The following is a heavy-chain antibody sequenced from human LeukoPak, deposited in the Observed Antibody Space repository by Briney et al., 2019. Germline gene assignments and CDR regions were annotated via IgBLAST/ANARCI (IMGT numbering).Heavy chain of an antibody. J-gene: IGHJ2*01. Sequence: PGRSLRLSCAASGFTFSSYGMHWVRQAPGKGLEWVAVISYDGSNKYYADSVKGRFTISRDNSKNTLYLQMNSLRAEDTAVYYCAKRRSSGPNWYFDLWGRGTLVAVSS. D-gene: IGHD6-19*01. CDR3: AKRRSSGPNWYFDL. CDR2: ISYDGSNK. CDR1: GFTFSSYG. V-gene: IGHV3-30*18.